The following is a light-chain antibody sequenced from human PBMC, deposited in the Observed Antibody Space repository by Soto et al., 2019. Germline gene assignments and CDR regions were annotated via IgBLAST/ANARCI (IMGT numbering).Light chain of an antibody. CDR3: QQYYSYPWT. V-gene: IGKV1-8*01. CDR1: QGISSY. J-gene: IGKJ1*01. CDR2: AAS. Sequence: ARRMNQSLSALSAYKGDRVTIPCRASQGISSYLAWYQQKPGKAPKLLIYAASTLQSGVPSRFSGSGSGTDFTLTISCLQSEDFTTYYCQQYYSYPWTFAQGAKV.